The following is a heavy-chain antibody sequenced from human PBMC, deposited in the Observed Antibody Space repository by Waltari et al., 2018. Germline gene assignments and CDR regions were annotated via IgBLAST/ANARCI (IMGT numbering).Heavy chain of an antibody. V-gene: IGHV3-23*01. CDR1: GFIFRGYA. D-gene: IGHD2-2*01. Sequence: EVQLLESGGGLVQPGGSLRLSCAASGFIFRGYAMGWVRQAPGKGLEWVAAISGSGDATYYADSVKGRFTMSRDNSNNRLYLQMNSLRAEDTAIYYCAKDKAAIVYWFDPWGQGTLVTVSS. J-gene: IGHJ5*02. CDR2: ISGSGDAT. CDR3: AKDKAAIVYWFDP.